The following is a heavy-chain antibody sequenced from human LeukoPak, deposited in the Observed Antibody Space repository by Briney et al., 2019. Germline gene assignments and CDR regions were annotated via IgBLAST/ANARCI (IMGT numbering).Heavy chain of an antibody. V-gene: IGHV3-30-3*01. J-gene: IGHJ6*02. D-gene: IGHD3-22*01. CDR1: GFTFSSYA. Sequence: GRSLRLSCAASGFTFSSYAMHWVRQAPGKGLEWVAVISYDGSNKYYADSVKGRFTISRDNSKNTLYLQMNSLRAEDTAVYYCARGFTYYYDSSGDYYGMDVWGQGTTVTVSS. CDR3: ARGFTYYYDSSGDYYGMDV. CDR2: ISYDGSNK.